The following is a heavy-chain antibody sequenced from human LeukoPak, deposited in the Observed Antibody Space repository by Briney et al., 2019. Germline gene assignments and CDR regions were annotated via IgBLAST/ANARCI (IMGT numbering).Heavy chain of an antibody. CDR1: GYSFTSYW. Sequence: GESLKLSCKGSGYSFTSYWIGWVRQMPGKGLEWMGIIYPGDSDTIYSPSFEGQVTISADRSISTTYLQWSSLKASDTAIYYCARVVLYNWFDPWGQGTLVTVFS. J-gene: IGHJ5*02. D-gene: IGHD2-15*01. CDR2: IYPGDSDT. V-gene: IGHV5-51*01. CDR3: ARVVLYNWFDP.